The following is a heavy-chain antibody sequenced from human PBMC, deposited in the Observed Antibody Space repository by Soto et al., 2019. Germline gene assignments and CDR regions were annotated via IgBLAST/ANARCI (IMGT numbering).Heavy chain of an antibody. Sequence: PSETLSLTCTVSGGSISSGGYYWSWIRQHPGKGLEWIGYIYYSGSTYYNPSLKSRVTISVDTPKNQFSLKLSSVTAADTAVYYCARARRTDSSSWYQRLVANWFDPWGQGTLVTVSS. CDR2: IYYSGST. J-gene: IGHJ5*02. D-gene: IGHD6-13*01. CDR1: GGSISSGGYY. V-gene: IGHV4-31*03. CDR3: ARARRTDSSSWYQRLVANWFDP.